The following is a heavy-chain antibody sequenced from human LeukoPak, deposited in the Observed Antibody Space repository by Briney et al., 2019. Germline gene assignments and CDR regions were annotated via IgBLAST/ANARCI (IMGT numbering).Heavy chain of an antibody. CDR2: IIPIFGTA. V-gene: IGHV1-69*05. D-gene: IGHD6-13*01. Sequence: SVKVSCKASGGTFISYAISWVGQAPGEGREGMGGIIPIFGTANYAQKVQGRVTITTDESTSTAYMQLSSLTSEDTAVYYCASLSRGSSSWYGKYNWFDPWGQGTLVTVSS. CDR1: GGTFISYA. J-gene: IGHJ5*02. CDR3: ASLSRGSSSWYGKYNWFDP.